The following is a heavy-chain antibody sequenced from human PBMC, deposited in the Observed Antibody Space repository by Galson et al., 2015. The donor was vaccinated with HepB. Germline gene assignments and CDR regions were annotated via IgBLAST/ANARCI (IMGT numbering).Heavy chain of an antibody. CDR3: ARKVWFGDSLWGPRVD. Sequence: QSGAEVKKPGESLKISCKGSGYSFTSYWIGWVRQMPGKGLEWMGIIYPGDSDTRYSPSFQGQVTISADKSISTAYLQWSSLKASDTAMYYCARKVWFGDSLWGPRVDWGQGTLVTVSS. J-gene: IGHJ4*02. CDR1: GYSFTSYW. D-gene: IGHD3-10*01. V-gene: IGHV5-51*03. CDR2: IYPGDSDT.